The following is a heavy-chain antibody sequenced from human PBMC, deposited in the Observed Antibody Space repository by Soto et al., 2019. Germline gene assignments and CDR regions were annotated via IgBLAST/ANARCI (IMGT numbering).Heavy chain of an antibody. V-gene: IGHV1-18*01. CDR2: ISGYNNNK. CDR3: ARVGAIAPAEGDY. J-gene: IGHJ4*02. CDR1: GYTFTSYG. Sequence: QIQLVQSGTEVREPGASVKVSWQASGYTFTSYGIIWVRQAPGQGLELMGWISGYNNNKNYAQKYQARVTMTTDTSTRTAYMELRSLRSDDTAVYYCARVGAIAPAEGDYWGQGTLVTVSS. D-gene: IGHD6-13*01.